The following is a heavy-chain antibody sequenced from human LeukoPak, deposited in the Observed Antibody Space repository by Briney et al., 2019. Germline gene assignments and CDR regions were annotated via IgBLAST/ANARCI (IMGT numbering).Heavy chain of an antibody. D-gene: IGHD2-15*01. Sequence: GGSLRLSCAASGFTFSSYWMHWVRQAPGKGLVWVSRINSDGSSTSYADSVKGRFTISRDNAKNTLHLQMNSLRAEDTAVYYCARGRGYCSGGSCYIFDHWGQGTLVTVSS. V-gene: IGHV3-74*01. CDR1: GFTFSSYW. J-gene: IGHJ4*02. CDR3: ARGRGYCSGGSCYIFDH. CDR2: INSDGSST.